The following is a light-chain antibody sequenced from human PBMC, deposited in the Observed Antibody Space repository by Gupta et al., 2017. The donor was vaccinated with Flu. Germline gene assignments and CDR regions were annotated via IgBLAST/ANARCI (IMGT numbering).Light chain of an antibody. J-gene: IGKJ4*01. V-gene: IGKV3-20*01. CDR2: GAS. CDR3: QQYDYSPLT. CDR1: QTVSSKY. Sequence: EIVLTQSPGTLSLSPGETATLSCRASQTVSSKYFAWYQQKTGQAPRLIIYGASTRVAVIPDRFSGSGSGTEFTLTISRLEPEDFAVYYCQQYDYSPLTFGGGTKVEIK.